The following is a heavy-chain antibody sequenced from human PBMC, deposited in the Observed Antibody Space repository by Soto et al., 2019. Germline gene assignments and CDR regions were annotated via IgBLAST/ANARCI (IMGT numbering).Heavy chain of an antibody. V-gene: IGHV3-30-3*01. J-gene: IGHJ6*02. Sequence: GGSLRLSCAGSGFTFSSYAMHWVRQAPGKGLEWVAVISYDGSNKYYADSVKGRFTISRDNSKNTLYLQMNSLRAEDTAVYYCASGAVVTQYTYYGMDVWGQGTTVTVSS. CDR2: ISYDGSNK. D-gene: IGHD2-21*02. CDR3: ASGAVVTQYTYYGMDV. CDR1: GFTFSSYA.